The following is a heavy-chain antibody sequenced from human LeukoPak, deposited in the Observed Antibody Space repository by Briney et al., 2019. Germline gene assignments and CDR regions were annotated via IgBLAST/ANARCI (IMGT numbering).Heavy chain of an antibody. CDR3: ARDPFYGDADLDS. V-gene: IGHV3-74*01. J-gene: IGHJ4*02. CDR1: GFTFSNYW. Sequence: SGGSLRLSCAASGFTFSNYWMHWVRQAPGKGLVWVSRIKSDGSITSYADSVKGRFIISRDNAKNTLYLQMNSLRAEDTAMYYCARDPFYGDADLDSWGQGTLVTVSS. D-gene: IGHD4-17*01. CDR2: IKSDGSIT.